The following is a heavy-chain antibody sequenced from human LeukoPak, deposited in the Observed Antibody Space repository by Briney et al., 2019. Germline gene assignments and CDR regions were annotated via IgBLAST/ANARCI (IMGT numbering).Heavy chain of an antibody. CDR1: GFTFSSYA. CDR3: ARDRNYYDSSGYYYGAFDI. CDR2: ISGSGGST. D-gene: IGHD3-22*01. Sequence: PGGSLRLSCAASGFTFSSYAMSWVRQAPGKGLEWVSAISGSGGSTYYADSVKGRFTISRDNSKNTEYLQMNSLRAEDTAVYYCARDRNYYDSSGYYYGAFDIWGQGTMVTVSS. V-gene: IGHV3-23*01. J-gene: IGHJ3*02.